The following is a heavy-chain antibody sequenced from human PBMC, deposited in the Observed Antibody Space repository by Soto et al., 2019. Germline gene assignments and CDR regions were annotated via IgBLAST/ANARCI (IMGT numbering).Heavy chain of an antibody. Sequence: SVKVSCKASGFTFTSSAMQWVRQARGQRLEWIGWIVVGSGNTNYAQKFQERVTITRDMSTSTAYMELSSLRSEDTAVYYCAATDYDILTGSGYWGQGTLVTVSS. CDR1: GFTFTSSA. CDR2: IVVGSGNT. CDR3: AATDYDILTGSGY. J-gene: IGHJ4*02. V-gene: IGHV1-58*02. D-gene: IGHD3-9*01.